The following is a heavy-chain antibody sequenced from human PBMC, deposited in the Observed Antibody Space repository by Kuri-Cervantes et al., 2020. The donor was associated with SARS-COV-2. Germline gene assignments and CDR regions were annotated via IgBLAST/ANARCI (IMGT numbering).Heavy chain of an antibody. D-gene: IGHD1-26*01. V-gene: IGHV4-61*09. CDR3: AGGSRGSYFDGQH. CDR2: IYTSGST. J-gene: IGHJ1*01. Sequence: LRLSCTVSGGTISSGDYYWSWIRQPAGKGLEWIGYIYTSGSTNYNPSLKSRITMSVDTSKNQFSLKLSSVTAADTAVYYCAGGSRGSYFDGQHWGQGTLVTVSS. CDR1: GGTISSGDYY.